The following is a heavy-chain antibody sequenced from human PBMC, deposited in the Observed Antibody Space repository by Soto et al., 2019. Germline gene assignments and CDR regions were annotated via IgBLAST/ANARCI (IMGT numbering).Heavy chain of an antibody. CDR3: ARVPGNWFDP. Sequence: SETLSLTCAVYGGSFNAYYWTWIRQPPNKGLEWIGEINHTGTTNYNPSLKSRVNISVDTYKNQFSLKLSSVTAADTAIYYCARVPGNWFDPWGQGTLVTVSS. CDR2: INHTGTT. J-gene: IGHJ5*02. CDR1: GGSFNAYY. V-gene: IGHV4-34*01.